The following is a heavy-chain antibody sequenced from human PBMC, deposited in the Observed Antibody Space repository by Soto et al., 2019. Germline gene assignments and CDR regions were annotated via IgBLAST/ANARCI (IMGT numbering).Heavy chain of an antibody. V-gene: IGHV3-33*01. CDR2: IWYDGSNK. Sequence: SLRLSCAASGFTFSSYGMHWVRQAPGKGLEWVAVIWYDGSNKYYADSVKGRFTISRDNSKNTLYLQMNSLRAEDTAVYYCARDGTGYSYGYWYFDYWGQGTLVTVSS. CDR1: GFTFSSYG. CDR3: ARDGTGYSYGYWYFDY. D-gene: IGHD5-18*01. J-gene: IGHJ4*02.